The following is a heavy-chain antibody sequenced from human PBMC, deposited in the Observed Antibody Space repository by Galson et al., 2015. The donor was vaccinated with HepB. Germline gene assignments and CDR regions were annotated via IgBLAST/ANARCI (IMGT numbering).Heavy chain of an antibody. Sequence: SLRLSCAASGFTFSFYAMQWVRQAPGKGLESVSGISSDGGSTYYADSVKGRFIISRDDSKNTLYLQMSSLRTEDTAVYHCVKSYCSSTNCYLGYWGQGTPVTVS. CDR1: GFTFSFYA. D-gene: IGHD2-2*01. CDR3: VKSYCSSTNCYLGY. J-gene: IGHJ4*02. V-gene: IGHV3-64D*06. CDR2: ISSDGGST.